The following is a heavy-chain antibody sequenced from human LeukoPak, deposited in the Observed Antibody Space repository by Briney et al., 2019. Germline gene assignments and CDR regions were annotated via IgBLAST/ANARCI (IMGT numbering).Heavy chain of an antibody. Sequence: GGSLRLSCAASGFSFSNHGMHWVRQAPGKGLEWVAVIWDDGNNKRYANSVNGRFTISRDNSENTLYLQMNGLTAEDTAMYYCARDSYQDYYGRFDPWGQGTLVIVSS. CDR2: IWDDGNNK. V-gene: IGHV3-33*01. D-gene: IGHD3-10*01. CDR3: ARDSYQDYYGRFDP. CDR1: GFSFSNHG. J-gene: IGHJ5*02.